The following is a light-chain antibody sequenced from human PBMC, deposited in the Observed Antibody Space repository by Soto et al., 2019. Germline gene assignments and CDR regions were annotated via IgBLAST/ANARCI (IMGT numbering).Light chain of an antibody. J-gene: IGLJ2*01. CDR1: NSNIGSYS. Sequence: HSMLTQPPSASGTPGQRVTISCSGSNSNIGSYSVNWYRHLPGTAPKILFFSDDQRPSGVPDRFYGSKFSPSASLAISRLNSEGEADYYCAAWADRLNGPVLGLGTKL. V-gene: IGLV1-44*01. CDR3: AAWADRLNGPV. CDR2: SDD.